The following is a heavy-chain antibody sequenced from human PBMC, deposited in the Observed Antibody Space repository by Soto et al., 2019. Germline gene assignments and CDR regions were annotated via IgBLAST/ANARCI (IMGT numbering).Heavy chain of an antibody. Sequence: QVQLQQWGAGLLKPSETLSLTCAVYGGSFSGYYWSWVRQPPGKGLEWIGEVTRTGDTNYNPSLQSRVTMSLDTSQNQFSPRVDSVTAADTAVYYCPRLFLRVTAYWYFALWGRGTLLSVSS. J-gene: IGHJ2*01. D-gene: IGHD2-21*02. V-gene: IGHV4-34*02. CDR1: GGSFSGYY. CDR3: PRLFLRVTAYWYFAL. CDR2: VTRTGDT.